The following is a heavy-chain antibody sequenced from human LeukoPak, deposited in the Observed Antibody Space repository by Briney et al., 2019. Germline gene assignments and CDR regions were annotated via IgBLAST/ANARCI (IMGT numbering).Heavy chain of an antibody. J-gene: IGHJ4*02. CDR3: AKDYGDFQNFDY. CDR2: ISYDGSNK. Sequence: GSLRLSCAASGFTFSSYGMHWVRQAPGKGLEWVAVISYDGSNKYYADSVKGRFTISRDNSKNTLYLQMNSLRAKDTAVYYCAKDYGDFQNFDYWGQGTLVTVSS. D-gene: IGHD4-17*01. V-gene: IGHV3-30*18. CDR1: GFTFSSYG.